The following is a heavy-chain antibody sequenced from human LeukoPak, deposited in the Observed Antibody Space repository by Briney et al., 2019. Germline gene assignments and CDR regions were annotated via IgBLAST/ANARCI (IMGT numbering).Heavy chain of an antibody. J-gene: IGHJ4*02. D-gene: IGHD3-22*01. CDR3: TTDGTPVVVVISLP. CDR2: IKSKTDGGTT. V-gene: IGHV3-15*01. CDR1: GFTFSNAW. Sequence: SGGSLRLSCAASGFTFSNAWMSWVRQAPGKGLEWVGRIKSKTDGGTTDYAAPVKGRFTISRDDSKNTLYLQMNSLKTEDTAVYYCTTDGTPVVVVISLPWGQGTLVTVSS.